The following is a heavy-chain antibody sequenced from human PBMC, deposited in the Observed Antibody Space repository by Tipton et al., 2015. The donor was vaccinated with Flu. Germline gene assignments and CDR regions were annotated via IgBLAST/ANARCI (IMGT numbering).Heavy chain of an antibody. J-gene: IGHJ6*02. CDR1: GGSVGSPYC. Sequence: TLSLTCSVSGGSVGSPYCWGWVRQPPGKGLQWIGNICPGSPYYNSSLKSRVTISVDKSKNQFSLKLSSVTAADTAVYYCARAPDYGDVYYYYYYGMDVWGQGTTVTVSS. V-gene: IGHV4/OR15-8*01. CDR2: ICPGSP. CDR3: ARAPDYGDVYYYYYYGMDV. D-gene: IGHD4-17*01.